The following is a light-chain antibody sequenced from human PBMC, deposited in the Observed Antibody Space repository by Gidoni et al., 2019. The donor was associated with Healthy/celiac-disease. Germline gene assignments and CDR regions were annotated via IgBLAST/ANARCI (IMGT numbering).Light chain of an antibody. J-gene: IGKJ4*01. V-gene: IGKV4-1*01. CDR1: QSVLYSSNKTNY. CDR3: QQYYSTPLT. CDR2: WAS. Sequence: DIVRTQTPDSLAVSLGERATINCKSSQSVLYSSNKTNYFAWYHQKPGQPPKLLIYWASTRESGVPDRFSGSGSGTDFTLSISSLQAEDVAVYYCQQYYSTPLTFGGGTKVEIK.